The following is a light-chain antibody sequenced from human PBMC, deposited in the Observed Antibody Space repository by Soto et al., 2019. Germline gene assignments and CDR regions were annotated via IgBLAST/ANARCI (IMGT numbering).Light chain of an antibody. CDR3: QQYYSYPIT. Sequence: QLTQSPSSLSASVVDRVTITCRASQGIASYLAWYQQKPGQAPNLLIYAASTLQSGVPSRFSGSGSGTDFTLTISCLQSEDFATYYCQQYYSYPITFGQGTRLEI. CDR2: AAS. CDR1: QGIASY. V-gene: IGKV1-9*01. J-gene: IGKJ5*01.